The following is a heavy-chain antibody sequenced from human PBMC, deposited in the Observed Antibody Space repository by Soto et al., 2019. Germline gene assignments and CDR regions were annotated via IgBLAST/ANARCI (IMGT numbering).Heavy chain of an antibody. D-gene: IGHD3-22*01. CDR2: VYYSGST. J-gene: IGHJ4*02. V-gene: IGHV4-59*01. CDR1: GGSISTYY. CDR3: XXXXXXYDRSGXLYYFDY. Sequence: QVQLQESGPGLVKPSETLSLTCTVSGGSISTYYWSWIRQPPGKGLEWIGYVYYSGSTNYSPSLKSRVTTSVDTSKNXFXXXXXXXXXXXXXXXXXXXXXXXYDRSGXLYYFDYWGQGILVTVSS.